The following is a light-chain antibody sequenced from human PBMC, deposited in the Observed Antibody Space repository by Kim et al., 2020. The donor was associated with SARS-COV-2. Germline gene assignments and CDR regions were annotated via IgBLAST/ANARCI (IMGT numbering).Light chain of an antibody. CDR2: GAS. Sequence: EIVLTQSPATLSVSPGERATLSCRASQSVSSNLAWYQQKPGQAPRLLIYGASTRATGVTARFSGSGSGTEFTLTISSLHSEDFAVYHCQQYNNWPETFGRGTKVDIK. CDR3: QQYNNWPET. CDR1: QSVSSN. J-gene: IGKJ1*01. V-gene: IGKV3-15*01.